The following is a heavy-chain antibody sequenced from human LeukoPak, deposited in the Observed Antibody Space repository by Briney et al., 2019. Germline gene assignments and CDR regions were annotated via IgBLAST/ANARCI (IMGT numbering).Heavy chain of an antibody. CDR3: AREYSSSFDY. Sequence: ASVKVSCKATGYTFTDYYMHWVRQAPGQGLEWMGGFDPEDGETIYAQKFQGRVTMTEDTSTDTAYMELSSQRSEDTAVYYCAREYSSSFDYWGQGTLVTVSS. V-gene: IGHV1-24*01. CDR1: GYTFTDYY. D-gene: IGHD6-13*01. CDR2: FDPEDGET. J-gene: IGHJ4*02.